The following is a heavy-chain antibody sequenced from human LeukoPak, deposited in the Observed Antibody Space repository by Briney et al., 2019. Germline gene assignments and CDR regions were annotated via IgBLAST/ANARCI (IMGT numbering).Heavy chain of an antibody. V-gene: IGHV4-39*01. CDR3: ARSTLIVATLDY. J-gene: IGHJ4*02. CDR2: IYYSGST. CDR1: GGSISSSSYY. Sequence: SETLSLTCTVSGGSISSSSYYWGWIRQPPGKGLEWIGSIYYSGSTYYNPSLKSRVTISVDTSKNQFSLKLSSVTAADTAVYYCARSTLIVATLDYWAREPWSPSPQ. D-gene: IGHD5-12*01.